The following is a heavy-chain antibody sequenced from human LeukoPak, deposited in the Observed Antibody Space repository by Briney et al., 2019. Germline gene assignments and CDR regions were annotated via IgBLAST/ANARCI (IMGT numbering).Heavy chain of an antibody. V-gene: IGHV4-39*07. CDR3: ARDHLCGGACSSDYDAFDV. J-gene: IGHJ3*01. CDR1: GDSFSSRTYF. D-gene: IGHD2-21*02. Sequence: SETLSLTCTVSGDSFSSRTYFWAWIRQPPGKGLEWIASIYYPGSTLYNPSLKSRVTISVDTSNHQLSLKMISVTAADTAVYYCARDHLCGGACSSDYDAFDVWGQGTVVTVSS. CDR2: IYYPGST.